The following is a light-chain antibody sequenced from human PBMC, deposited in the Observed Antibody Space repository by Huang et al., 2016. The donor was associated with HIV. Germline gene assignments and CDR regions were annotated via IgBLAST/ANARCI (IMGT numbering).Light chain of an antibody. CDR2: AAS. Sequence: DIQMTQSPTSLFASVGDRVTITCRASQSISSYLNWYQQTPGKAPKLLIYAASSLQTGVPSRFSGSGSGTDFTLTISSLQPEDFVTYYCQQSYSIPWTFGQGTKVEIK. J-gene: IGKJ1*01. CDR1: QSISSY. V-gene: IGKV1-39*01. CDR3: QQSYSIPWT.